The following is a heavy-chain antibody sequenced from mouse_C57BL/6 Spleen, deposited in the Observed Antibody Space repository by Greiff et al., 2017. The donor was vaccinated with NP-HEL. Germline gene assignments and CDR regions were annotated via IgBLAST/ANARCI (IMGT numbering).Heavy chain of an antibody. CDR3: TRGKLRYYFDY. D-gene: IGHD1-1*01. J-gene: IGHJ2*01. V-gene: IGHV1-15*01. Sequence: VQLQQSGAELVRPGASVTLSCKASGYTFTDYEMHWVKQTPVHGLEWIGAIDPETGGTAYNQKFKGKAILTADKSSSTAYMELRSLTSEDSAVYYCTRGKLRYYFDYWGQSTTLTVSS. CDR2: IDPETGGT. CDR1: GYTFTDYE.